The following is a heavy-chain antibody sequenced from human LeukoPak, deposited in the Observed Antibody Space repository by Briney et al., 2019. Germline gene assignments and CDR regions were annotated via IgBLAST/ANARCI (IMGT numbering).Heavy chain of an antibody. V-gene: IGHV4-30-4*02. CDR2: IYYSGST. CDR3: ARVQMTPVRFDP. Sequence: SETLSLTCTVSGGSISSGDYYWSRIRQPPGQGLEWIGYIYYSGSTYYNPSLKSRVTISVDTSKNQFSLRLTSVTAADTAVYYCARVQMTPVRFDPWGQGTLVTVSS. CDR1: GGSISSGDYY. D-gene: IGHD1-1*01. J-gene: IGHJ5*02.